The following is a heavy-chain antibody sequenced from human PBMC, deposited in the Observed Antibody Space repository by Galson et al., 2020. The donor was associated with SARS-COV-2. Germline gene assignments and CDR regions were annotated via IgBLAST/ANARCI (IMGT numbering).Heavy chain of an antibody. D-gene: IGHD3-3*01. CDR3: ARVLDGFWSSYYFDY. J-gene: IGHJ4*02. V-gene: IGHV3-21*04. CDR2: ITGSGSYI. Sequence: GSLRLSCAASGFTFNNYNMNWVRQAPGKGLEWVSSITGSGSYIYYADSVKGRFTISRDNAKNSLYLQLNSLRAEDTAVYYCARVLDGFWSSYYFDYWGQGTLVTVSS. CDR1: GFTFNNYN.